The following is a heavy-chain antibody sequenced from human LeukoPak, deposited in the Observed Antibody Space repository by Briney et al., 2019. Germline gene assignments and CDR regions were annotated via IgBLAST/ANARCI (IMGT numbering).Heavy chain of an antibody. CDR1: GFTFSNAW. V-gene: IGHV3-7*01. Sequence: GGSLRLSCAASGFTFSNAWMSWVRQAPGKGLEWVANIKQDGSEKYYVDSVKGRFTISRDNAKNSLYLQMNSLRAEDTAVYYCARDALVGWYFQHWGQGTLVTVSS. J-gene: IGHJ1*01. CDR3: ARDALVGWYFQH. CDR2: IKQDGSEK.